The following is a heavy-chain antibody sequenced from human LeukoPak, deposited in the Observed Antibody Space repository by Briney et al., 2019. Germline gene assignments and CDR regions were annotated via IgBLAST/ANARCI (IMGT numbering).Heavy chain of an antibody. V-gene: IGHV3-23*01. Sequence: PGQSLRLSCAASGFSLRTYAMNWVRQVPGKGLEWVSSIGGSDDTTYYADSVKGRLTISSDFSTNTVSLQMNSLRAEDTAVYFCAKGLVVNDNYFDSWGQGTLVTVSS. CDR3: AKGLVVNDNYFDS. D-gene: IGHD2-15*01. J-gene: IGHJ4*02. CDR2: IGGSDDTT. CDR1: GFSLRTYA.